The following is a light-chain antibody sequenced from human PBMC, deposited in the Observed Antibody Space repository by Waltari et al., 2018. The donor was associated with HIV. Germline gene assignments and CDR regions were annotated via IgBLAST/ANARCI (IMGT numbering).Light chain of an antibody. CDR1: SGPTSHG. Sequence: QLVLTQSPSASASLGGSVKLTCTLASGPTSHGIAWHQQQPETGHRYLMRVTSDGSHYKGDGIPDRFSGSSFGAERYLTISSLQSEDEAVYYCQTWGAGDHVFGGGTKLTVL. CDR2: VTSDGSH. V-gene: IGLV4-69*01. J-gene: IGLJ2*01. CDR3: QTWGAGDHV.